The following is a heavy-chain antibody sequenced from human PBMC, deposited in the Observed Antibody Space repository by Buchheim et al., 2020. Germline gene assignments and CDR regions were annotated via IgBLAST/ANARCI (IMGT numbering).Heavy chain of an antibody. CDR3: ARGYCSTTSCYWVP. CDR1: GGSVSSASYH. CDR2: IFYSGST. Sequence: QVQLQESGPGLVKPSETLSLTCTVSGGSVSSASYHWSWIRQPPGKGLEWIGYIFYSGSTNYNPSLKSRVTISVDTSKKQFSLRLSSVTAADTAVYYCARGYCSTTSCYWVPWGQGTL. D-gene: IGHD2-2*01. J-gene: IGHJ4*02. V-gene: IGHV4-61*01.